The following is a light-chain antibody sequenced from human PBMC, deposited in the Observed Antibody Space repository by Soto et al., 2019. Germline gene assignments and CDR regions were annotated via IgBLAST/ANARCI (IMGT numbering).Light chain of an antibody. V-gene: IGLV6-57*04. Sequence: NFMLTQPHSVSESPGKTVTISCTRSSGNIASNYVQWYQQRPGSAPTTVIYEDNLRHSGVPDRFSGSIDRSSNSASLTISGLKTEDEADYFCQSYGSGIQGVFGGGTKLTVL. CDR2: EDN. J-gene: IGLJ3*02. CDR1: SGNIASNY. CDR3: QSYGSGIQGV.